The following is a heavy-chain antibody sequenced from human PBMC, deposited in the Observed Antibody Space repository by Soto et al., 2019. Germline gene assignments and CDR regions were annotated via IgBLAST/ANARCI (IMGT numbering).Heavy chain of an antibody. CDR2: IIPIFGTA. J-gene: IGHJ4*02. CDR1: GGTFSSYA. CDR3: ARGLYGGNRTEDY. Sequence: SVKVSCKASGGTFSSYAISWVRQAPGQGLEWMGGIIPIFGTANYAQKFQGRVTITADESTSTAYMELSSLRSEDTAVYYCARGLYGGNRTEDYWGQGTLVTVSS. V-gene: IGHV1-69*13. D-gene: IGHD4-17*01.